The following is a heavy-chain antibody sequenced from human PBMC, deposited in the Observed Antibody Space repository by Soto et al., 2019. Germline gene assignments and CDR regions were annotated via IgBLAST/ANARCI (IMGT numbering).Heavy chain of an antibody. D-gene: IGHD6-13*01. V-gene: IGHV3-7*01. CDR3: GRGVAVGGTVFWDY. Sequence: EVQLVESGGGLVQPGGSLRLSCEASGFTFSTYWMSWVRQAPGKGLEWVANIKQDGSEKYYVDSMKGRFTISRDNAKNSLYLQMNSLRAEDTAVYYCGRGVAVGGTVFWDYWGQGTLVTVSS. J-gene: IGHJ4*02. CDR1: GFTFSTYW. CDR2: IKQDGSEK.